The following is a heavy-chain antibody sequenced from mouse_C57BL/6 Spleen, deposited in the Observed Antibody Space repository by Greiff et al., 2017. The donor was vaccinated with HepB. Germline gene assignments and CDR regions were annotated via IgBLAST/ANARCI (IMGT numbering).Heavy chain of an antibody. CDR1: GYAFSSYW. CDR3: ARSGNYSGSSSAWFAY. J-gene: IGHJ3*01. CDR2: IYPGDGDT. V-gene: IGHV1-80*01. Sequence: QVQLQQSGAELVKPGASVKISCKASGYAFSSYWMNWVKQRPGKGLEWIGQIYPGDGDTNYNGKFKGKATLTADKSYTTAYMKLSSLTSEDSAVYFCARSGNYSGSSSAWFAYWGQVTLVTVSA. D-gene: IGHD1-1*01.